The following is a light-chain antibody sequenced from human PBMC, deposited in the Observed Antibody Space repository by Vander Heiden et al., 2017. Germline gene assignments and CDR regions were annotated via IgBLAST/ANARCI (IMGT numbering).Light chain of an antibody. CDR3: QAWDSSTVV. CDR1: KLGDKY. Sequence: SYELTQSPYASVSPGQTASISCSGDKLGDKYACWYQQKPGQSPVLVIYQDNKRPSGIPERFSGSNSGNTATLTISGTQAMDEADYYCQAWDSSTVVFGGGTKLTVL. CDR2: QDN. J-gene: IGLJ2*01. V-gene: IGLV3-1*01.